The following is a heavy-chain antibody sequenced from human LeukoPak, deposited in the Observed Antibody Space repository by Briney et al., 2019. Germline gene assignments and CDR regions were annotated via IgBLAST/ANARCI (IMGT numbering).Heavy chain of an antibody. V-gene: IGHV4-30-2*01. CDR3: ARSNRLYYYDSSGYYSSGRDAFDI. CDR2: IYHSGST. D-gene: IGHD3-22*01. J-gene: IGHJ3*02. Sequence: SETLSLTCAVSGGSISSGGYSWSWIRQPPGKGLEWIGYIYHSGSTYYNPSLKSRVTISVDRSKNQFSLKLSSVTAADTAVYYCARSNRLYYYDSSGYYSSGRDAFDIWGQGTMVTVSS. CDR1: GGSISSGGYS.